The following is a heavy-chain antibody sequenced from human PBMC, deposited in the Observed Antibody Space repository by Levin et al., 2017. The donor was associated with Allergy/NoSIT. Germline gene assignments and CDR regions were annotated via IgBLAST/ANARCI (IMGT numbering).Heavy chain of an antibody. CDR1: GFTFSSSS. D-gene: IGHD1-26*01. V-gene: IGHV3-48*02. CDR3: AREDSAGSYSVY. J-gene: IGHJ4*02. CDR2: ISSSSSSSTT. Sequence: LSLTCAASGFTFSSSSMNWVRQAPGKGLEWISYISSSSSSSTTYYADSVKGRFTISRDNAKNSLYLQMNSLRDEDTAVNYCAREDSAGSYSVYWGQGTLVTVSS.